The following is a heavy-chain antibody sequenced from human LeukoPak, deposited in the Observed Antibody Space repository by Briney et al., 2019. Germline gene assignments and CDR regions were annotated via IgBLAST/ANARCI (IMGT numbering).Heavy chain of an antibody. V-gene: IGHV1-18*01. CDR1: GYTFTIYG. CDR3: AREGSSSFDP. CDR2: ISAYNGNT. Sequence: ASVKVSCKASGYTFTIYGISWVRKAPGQGLEWMGWISAYNGNTNYAQKFQGWVTMTRDTSISTAYMELSRLRSDDTAVYYCAREGSSSFDPWGQGTLVTVSS. J-gene: IGHJ5*02. D-gene: IGHD6-13*01.